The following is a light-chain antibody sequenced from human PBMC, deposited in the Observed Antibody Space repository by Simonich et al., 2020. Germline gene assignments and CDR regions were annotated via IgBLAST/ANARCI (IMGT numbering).Light chain of an antibody. Sequence: QSVLTQPPSASGTPGQRVTISCSESSSNIGSNYVYWYQQLPGTAPKLLIYRKKPRPAGFPDLFSGSKSGTAAALAISGLRSEDEADYYCAAWDDSLSGWVFGGGTKLTVL. CDR3: AAWDDSLSGWV. J-gene: IGLJ3*02. CDR1: SSNIGSNY. V-gene: IGLV1-47*01. CDR2: RKK.